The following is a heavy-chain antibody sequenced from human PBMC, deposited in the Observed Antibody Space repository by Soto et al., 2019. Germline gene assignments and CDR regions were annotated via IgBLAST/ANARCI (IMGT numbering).Heavy chain of an antibody. CDR1: GFTFSSYG. D-gene: IGHD2-2*02. CDR2: ISYDGSNK. Sequence: GGSLRLSCAASGFTFSSYGMHWVRQAPGKGLEWVAVISYDGSNKYYADSVKGRFTISRDNSKNTRYLQMNSLRAEDTAVYYCAKIVVPAAIPPYYYYGMDVWGQGTTGTVSS. J-gene: IGHJ6*02. V-gene: IGHV3-30*18. CDR3: AKIVVPAAIPPYYYYGMDV.